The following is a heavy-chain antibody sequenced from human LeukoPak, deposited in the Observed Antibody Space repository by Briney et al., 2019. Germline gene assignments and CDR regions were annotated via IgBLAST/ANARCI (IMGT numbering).Heavy chain of an antibody. J-gene: IGHJ3*02. D-gene: IGHD6-19*01. CDR2: IYYSGST. Sequence: SETLSLTCTVSGGSISSSSYYWGWIRQFPGKGLEWIGYIYYSGSTNYNPSLKSRVTISVDTSKNQLSLKLSSVTAADTAVYYCARPYSSGYRGAFDIWGQGTMVTVSS. CDR1: GGSISSSSYY. V-gene: IGHV4-61*05. CDR3: ARPYSSGYRGAFDI.